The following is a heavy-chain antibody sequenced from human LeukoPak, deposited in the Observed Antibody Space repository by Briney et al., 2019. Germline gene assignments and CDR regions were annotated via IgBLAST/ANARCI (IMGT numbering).Heavy chain of an antibody. CDR2: IIPIFGTA. Sequence: SVKVSCKASGGTFSSYAISWVRQAPGQGLEWMGGIIPIFGTANYAQKFQGRVTITTDESTSTAYMELSSLRSEDTAVYYCARGGGNWNYVDYWGQGTLVTVSS. CDR1: GGTFSSYA. J-gene: IGHJ4*02. CDR3: ARGGGNWNYVDY. D-gene: IGHD1-20*01. V-gene: IGHV1-69*05.